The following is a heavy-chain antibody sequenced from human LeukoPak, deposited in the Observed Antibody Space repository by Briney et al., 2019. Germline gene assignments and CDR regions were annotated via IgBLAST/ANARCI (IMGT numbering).Heavy chain of an antibody. Sequence: GASVKVSCKASGYTFTGYYVNWVRQAPGQGLEWMGRINPNSGGTNYAQKFQGRVTMTRDTSISTAYMELSRLRSDDTAVYYCARVGDGLNDAFDIWGRGTMVTVSS. CDR1: GYTFTGYY. V-gene: IGHV1-2*06. CDR2: INPNSGGT. J-gene: IGHJ3*02. CDR3: ARVGDGLNDAFDI. D-gene: IGHD5-24*01.